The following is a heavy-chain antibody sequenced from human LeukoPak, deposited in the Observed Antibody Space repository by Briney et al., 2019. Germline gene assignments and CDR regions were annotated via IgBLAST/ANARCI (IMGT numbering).Heavy chain of an antibody. CDR1: GFTFSSYG. Sequence: QPGGSLRLSCAASGFTFSSYGMHWVRQAPGKGLEWVAFIRYDGRNKYYADSVRGRFTISRDNSKNTLYLQMNSLRAEDTAVYYCASSSDIYGSGSYFNSLGDVWGKGTTVSISS. V-gene: IGHV3-30*02. CDR2: IRYDGRNK. CDR3: ASSSDIYGSGSYFNSLGDV. D-gene: IGHD3-10*01. J-gene: IGHJ6*04.